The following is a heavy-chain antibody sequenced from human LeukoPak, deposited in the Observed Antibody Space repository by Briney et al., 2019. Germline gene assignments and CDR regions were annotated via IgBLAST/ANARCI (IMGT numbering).Heavy chain of an antibody. CDR1: GDSVSSNSAA. CDR3: ARGSITMVRGVILGYYFDY. V-gene: IGHV6-1*01. J-gene: IGHJ4*02. Sequence: SQTLSLTCAISGDSVSSNSAAWNWIRQSPSRGLEWLGRTYYRSKWYNDYAVSVKSRITINPDTSKNQFSLQLNSVTPEHTAVYYCARGSITMVRGVILGYYFDYWGQGTLVTVSS. CDR2: TYYRSKWYN. D-gene: IGHD3-10*01.